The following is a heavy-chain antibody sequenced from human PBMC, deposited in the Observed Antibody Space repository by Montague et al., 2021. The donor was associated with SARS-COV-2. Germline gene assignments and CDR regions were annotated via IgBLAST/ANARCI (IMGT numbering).Heavy chain of an antibody. CDR3: VKGSGYP. V-gene: IGHV4-61*01. J-gene: IGHJ5*02. CDR2: IYDSGST. D-gene: IGHD3-22*01. Sequence: SETRSLTCTVTGDSVISDKYYWSWIRQPPGKGLEWIGFIYDSGSTSYNPSFHSRVTITIDTSKNQFSLNLMSVTPADTAVYYCVKGSGYPWGQGTLVTVSS. CDR1: GDSVISDKYY.